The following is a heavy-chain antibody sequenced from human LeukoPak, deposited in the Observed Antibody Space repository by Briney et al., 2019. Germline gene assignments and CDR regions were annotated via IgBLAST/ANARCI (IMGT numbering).Heavy chain of an antibody. Sequence: GASVKVSCKASGGTFSSYAISWVRQAPGQGLEWMGGIIPIFGTANYAQKFQGRVTITADESTSTAYMELSSLRSEDTAVYYCARDGDYDILTGYPAYFDYWGQGTLVTVSS. CDR1: GGTFSSYA. CDR3: ARDGDYDILTGYPAYFDY. D-gene: IGHD3-9*01. J-gene: IGHJ4*02. CDR2: IIPIFGTA. V-gene: IGHV1-69*13.